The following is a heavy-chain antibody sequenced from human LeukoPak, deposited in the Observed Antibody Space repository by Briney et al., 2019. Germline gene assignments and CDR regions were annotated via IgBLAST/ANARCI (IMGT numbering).Heavy chain of an antibody. CDR2: INTYNGNT. CDR3: ARDRAIGWGGMIEFYYYGMDV. V-gene: IGHV1-18*01. J-gene: IGHJ6*02. CDR1: GYTFTSYG. D-gene: IGHD3-16*01. Sequence: GASVKVSCKASGYTFTSYGISWVRQAPGRGLEWMGWINTYNGNTNYAQKLQGRVTMTTDTSTSTAYMELRSLRSDDTAVYYCARDRAIGWGGMIEFYYYGMDVWGQGTTVTVSS.